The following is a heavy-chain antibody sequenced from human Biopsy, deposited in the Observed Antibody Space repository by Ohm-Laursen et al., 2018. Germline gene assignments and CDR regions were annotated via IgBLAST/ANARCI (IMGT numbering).Heavy chain of an antibody. D-gene: IGHD6-19*01. J-gene: IGHJ4*02. CDR3: ARGRRTSGWPYFAN. CDR2: IYSGGNT. V-gene: IGHV4-61*01. Sequence: PSDTLSLTCSVSGDSLSSGPDNWSWIRQPPGQGLEYIGFIYSGGNTNYNPSLQNRVTMSVDTSKNQFSLKLSSVIAADTAVYYCARGRRTSGWPYFANWGQGTLVIVSS. CDR1: GDSLSSGPDN.